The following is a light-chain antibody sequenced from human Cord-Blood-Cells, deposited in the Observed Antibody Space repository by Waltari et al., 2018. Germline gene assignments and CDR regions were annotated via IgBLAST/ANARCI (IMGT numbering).Light chain of an antibody. J-gene: IGLJ1*01. CDR2: EVI. CDR3: CSYAGSSTFPYV. V-gene: IGLV2-23*02. CDR1: SSDVGSYTL. Sequence: QSALTQPASVPGSPGQSNTISCTGTSSDVGSYTLVSWYQHHPGKAPKLMIYEVIKRPSGVSNRFSGSKSGNTASLTISGLQAEDEADYYCCSYAGSSTFPYVFGTGTKVTVL.